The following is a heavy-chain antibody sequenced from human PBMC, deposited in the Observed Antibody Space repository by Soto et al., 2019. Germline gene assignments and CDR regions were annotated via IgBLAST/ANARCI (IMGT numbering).Heavy chain of an antibody. CDR1: GXTHSIYS. Sequence: GSLKLSSAASGXTHSIYSMSWVRQAPGKGLEWVSAISGSTGSTYYADYVKGRFNVSRENSKNTMYMKMNSMRAEHPALYYCAKDLYDFWSGYYLFDYWGQGPLGTV. CDR3: AKDLYDFWSGYYLFDY. V-gene: IGHV3-23*01. D-gene: IGHD3-3*01. J-gene: IGHJ4*02. CDR2: ISGSTGST.